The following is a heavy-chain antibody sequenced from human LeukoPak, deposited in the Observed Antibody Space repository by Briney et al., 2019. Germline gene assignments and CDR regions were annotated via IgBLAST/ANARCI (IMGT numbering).Heavy chain of an antibody. CDR1: GYTFTSYY. D-gene: IGHD6-19*01. CDR2: INPSGGNT. J-gene: IGHJ4*02. Sequence: ASVKVSSKASGYTFTSYYMHWVRQAPGQGLEWMGLINPSGGNTRYTQKFQGRVTMTRDTSTSTVYMELSSLRSEDTAVYYCAQWLVPLNYFDCWGQGTLVTVSS. V-gene: IGHV1-46*01. CDR3: AQWLVPLNYFDC.